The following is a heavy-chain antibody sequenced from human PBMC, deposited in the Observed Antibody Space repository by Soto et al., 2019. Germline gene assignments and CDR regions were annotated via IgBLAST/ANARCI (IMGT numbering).Heavy chain of an antibody. CDR3: ARPIAVAGNDYDDYYGMDV. D-gene: IGHD6-19*01. J-gene: IGHJ6*02. CDR2: IIPIFGTA. CDR1: GGTFSSYA. V-gene: IGHV1-69*01. Sequence: QVQLVQSGAEVKKPGSSVKVSCKASGGTFSSYAISWVRQAPGQGLEWMGGIIPIFGTANYAQKFQGKVTITAEEATSTAYMELSSLRSEDTAVYYGARPIAVAGNDYDDYYGMDVWGQGTTVTVSS.